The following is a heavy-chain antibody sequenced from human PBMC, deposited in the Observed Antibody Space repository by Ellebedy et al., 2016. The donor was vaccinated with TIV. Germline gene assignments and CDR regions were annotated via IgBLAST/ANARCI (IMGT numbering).Heavy chain of an antibody. J-gene: IGHJ4*02. CDR2: ISNNGGST. V-gene: IGHV3-64D*09. D-gene: IGHD2-21*01. CDR3: VPRMVVAFEY. Sequence: PGGSLRLSCSASGLTFRNYAMHRVRQAPGKGLEYVSAISNNGGSTYYADSVKGRFTISRDNSENTLYLQMSSLTPEDTAVYYCVPRMVVAFEYWGQGTLVTVSS. CDR1: GLTFRNYA.